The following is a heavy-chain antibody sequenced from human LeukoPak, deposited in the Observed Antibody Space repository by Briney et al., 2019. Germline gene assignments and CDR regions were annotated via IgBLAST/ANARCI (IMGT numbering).Heavy chain of an antibody. Sequence: SVKVSCKASGGTFSNYAIYWVRQAPGQGLEWMGGIIPIFGTANYAQKFQGRVTITADESTSTAYMELSSLRSEDTAVYYCARVFGSSSWYLGWFDPWGQGTLVTVSS. D-gene: IGHD6-13*01. CDR1: GGTFSNYA. J-gene: IGHJ5*02. CDR3: ARVFGSSSWYLGWFDP. CDR2: IIPIFGTA. V-gene: IGHV1-69*13.